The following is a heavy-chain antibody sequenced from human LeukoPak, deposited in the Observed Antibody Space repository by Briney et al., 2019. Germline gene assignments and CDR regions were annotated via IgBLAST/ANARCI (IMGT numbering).Heavy chain of an antibody. Sequence: GGSLRHSCAASGFTFSSYDMHWVRQATGKGLEWVSAIGTAGDTYYPGSVKGRFTISRENAKNSLYLQMNSLRAGDTAVYYCARVAMVRGVIGAFDIWGQGTMVTVSS. CDR1: GFTFSSYD. D-gene: IGHD3-10*01. J-gene: IGHJ3*02. CDR2: IGTAGDT. V-gene: IGHV3-13*01. CDR3: ARVAMVRGVIGAFDI.